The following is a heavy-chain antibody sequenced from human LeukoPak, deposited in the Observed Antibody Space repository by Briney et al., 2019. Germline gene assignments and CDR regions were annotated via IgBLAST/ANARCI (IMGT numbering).Heavy chain of an antibody. CDR2: IYSGGST. D-gene: IGHD7-27*01. V-gene: IGHV3-53*01. CDR1: GGSFSGYY. J-gene: IGHJ4*02. CDR3: ARDSTGEYYFDY. Sequence: ETLSLTXAVYGGSFSGYYWSWVCQAPGKGLEWVSVIYSGGSTYYADSVKGRFTISRDNSKNTLYLQMNSLRAEDTAVYYCARDSTGEYYFDYWGQGTLVTVSS.